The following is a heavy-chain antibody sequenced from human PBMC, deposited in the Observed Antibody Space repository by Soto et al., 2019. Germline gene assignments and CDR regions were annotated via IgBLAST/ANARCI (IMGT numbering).Heavy chain of an antibody. CDR1: GFTVSSKY. Sequence: PGGSLRLSCAASGFTVSSKYMSWVRQAPGKGLEWVSVLESDDTTYYADSVKGRFTISRDKSKNTLYLQMSSLRAEDTAVYYCAKRLESRDYYYLWGQGTLVTVSA. D-gene: IGHD3-22*01. J-gene: IGHJ5*02. CDR3: AKRLESRDYYYL. CDR2: LESDDTT. V-gene: IGHV3-66*01.